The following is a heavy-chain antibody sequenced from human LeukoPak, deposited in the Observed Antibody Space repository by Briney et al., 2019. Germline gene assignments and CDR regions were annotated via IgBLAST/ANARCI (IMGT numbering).Heavy chain of an antibody. D-gene: IGHD5-12*01. CDR3: ARGRDVATGDY. Sequence: PGGSLRLSCAASGFTFSSYGMHWVRQAPGKGLEWVAVIWYDGSNKYYADSVKGRFTISRDNSKNTLYLQMNSLRAEDTAVYYCARGRDVATGDYWGQGTLVTVSS. CDR1: GFTFSSYG. J-gene: IGHJ4*02. V-gene: IGHV3-33*01. CDR2: IWYDGSNK.